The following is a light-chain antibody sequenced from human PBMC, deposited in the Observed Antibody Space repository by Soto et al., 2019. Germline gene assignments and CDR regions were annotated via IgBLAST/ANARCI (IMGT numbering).Light chain of an antibody. V-gene: IGLV2-11*01. CDR3: CSFAGGNTFA. J-gene: IGLJ1*01. CDR1: SSDVGGYNY. CDR2: DVI. Sequence: QSVLTQPRSVSGSPGQSVTISCTGTSSDVGGYNYVSWYQQHTGKAPKLMIYDVIKRPSGVPDRFSGSKSGTTASLTISGLQAEDEADYYCCSFAGGNTFAFGTGTKVTVL.